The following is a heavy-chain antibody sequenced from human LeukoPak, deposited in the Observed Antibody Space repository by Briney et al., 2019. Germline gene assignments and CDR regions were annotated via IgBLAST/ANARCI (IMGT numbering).Heavy chain of an antibody. CDR3: TTSGYNWYHFDN. CDR1: GFSYSDAF. D-gene: IGHD5-24*01. CDR2: IKSKTDDGTT. Sequence: SGGSLRLSCAASGFSYSDAFMSWVRQAPGKGLEWVGRIKSKTDDGTTDYAAPVKGRFTISRDDSKSTLYLQMNSLQTEETAVYYCTTSGYNWYHFDNWGQGTLVTVSS. V-gene: IGHV3-15*01. J-gene: IGHJ4*02.